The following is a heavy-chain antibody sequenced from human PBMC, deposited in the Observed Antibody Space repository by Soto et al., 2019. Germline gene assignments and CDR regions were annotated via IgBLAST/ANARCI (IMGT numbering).Heavy chain of an antibody. V-gene: IGHV1-69*13. Sequence: GASVKVSCKASGGTFSSYAISWVRQAPGQGLEWMGGIIPIFGTANYAQKFQGRVTITADESTSTAYMELNSLRSEDTAVYYCARSSSGYYSPNFWFDPWGQGTLVTVSS. D-gene: IGHD3-22*01. CDR2: IIPIFGTA. J-gene: IGHJ5*02. CDR1: GGTFSSYA. CDR3: ARSSSGYYSPNFWFDP.